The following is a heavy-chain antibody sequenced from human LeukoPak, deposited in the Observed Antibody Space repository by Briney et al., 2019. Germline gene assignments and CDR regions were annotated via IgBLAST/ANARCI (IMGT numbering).Heavy chain of an antibody. J-gene: IGHJ4*02. CDR3: ARGASGSYGGMDFDY. CDR1: GYTFTSYY. CDR2: INPSGGST. D-gene: IGHD1-26*01. Sequence: ASVKVSCKASGYTFTSYYMHWVRQAPGQGLEWMGIINPSGGSTSYAQKFQGRVTMTRDTSTSTVYMEPSSLRSEDTAVYYCARGASGSYGGMDFDYWGQGTLVTVSS. V-gene: IGHV1-46*01.